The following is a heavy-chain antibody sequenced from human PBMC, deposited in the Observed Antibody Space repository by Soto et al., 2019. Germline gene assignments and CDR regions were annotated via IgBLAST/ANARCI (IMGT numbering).Heavy chain of an antibody. CDR3: AKAGSGSYFPFVDY. CDR1: GFTFSSYA. V-gene: IGHV3-23*01. J-gene: IGHJ4*02. Sequence: GGSLRLSCAASGFTFSSYAMSWVRQAPGEGLEWVSAISGSGGSTYYADSVKGRFTISRDNSKNTLYLQMNSLRAEDTAVYYCAKAGSGSYFPFVDYWGQGALVTVSS. D-gene: IGHD1-26*01. CDR2: ISGSGGST.